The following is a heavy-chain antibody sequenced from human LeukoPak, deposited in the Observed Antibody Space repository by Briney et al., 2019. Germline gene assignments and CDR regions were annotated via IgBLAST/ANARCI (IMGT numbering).Heavy chain of an antibody. CDR2: INWNGGST. J-gene: IGHJ6*03. D-gene: IGHD3-10*01. CDR3: AKRVYGVRGVIRPYYMDV. CDR1: GFTFDDYG. Sequence: PGGSLRLSCAASGFTFDDYGMSWVRQAPGKGLEWVSGINWNGGSTGYADSVKGRFTISRDNAKNSLYLQMDSLRAEDTAVYYCAKRVYGVRGVIRPYYMDVWGKGTTVTVSS. V-gene: IGHV3-20*04.